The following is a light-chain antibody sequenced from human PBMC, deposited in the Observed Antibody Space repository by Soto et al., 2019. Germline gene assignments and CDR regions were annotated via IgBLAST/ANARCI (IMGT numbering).Light chain of an antibody. Sequence: EIVMTQSPATLSVSPGERATLSCRASQSVSSNLAWYQQKPGHAPRLLIYGASTRATDVPARFSGSGSGTEFTLTISSLQSEDFAVYYCQQYNNWPETFGQGTKVEIK. CDR1: QSVSSN. CDR3: QQYNNWPET. V-gene: IGKV3-15*01. J-gene: IGKJ1*01. CDR2: GAS.